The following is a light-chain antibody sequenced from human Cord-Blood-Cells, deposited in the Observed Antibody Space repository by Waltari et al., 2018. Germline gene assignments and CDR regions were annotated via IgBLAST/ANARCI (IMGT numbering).Light chain of an antibody. CDR1: SSDVGGYNY. Sequence: QSALPPPPSASGSPAQSVTIPCTGTSSDVGGYNYVSWYQQHPGKAPKLMIYEVSKRPSGVPDRFSGSKSGNTASLTVSGLQAEDEADYYCSSYAGSNNLVFGGGTKLTVL. V-gene: IGLV2-8*01. CDR3: SSYAGSNNLV. J-gene: IGLJ3*02. CDR2: EVS.